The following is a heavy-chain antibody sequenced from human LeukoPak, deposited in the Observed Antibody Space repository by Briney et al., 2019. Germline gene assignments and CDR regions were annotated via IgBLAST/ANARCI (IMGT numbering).Heavy chain of an antibody. D-gene: IGHD3-16*01. CDR3: ARDLNGGTTWGFRFDP. CDR1: GGSISTYY. J-gene: IGHJ5*02. CDR2: IYTSGST. V-gene: IGHV4-4*07. Sequence: SETLSLTCSVSGGSISTYYWSWIRQPAGKGLEWIGRIYTSGSTNYNPSLKSRVTMSVDTSKNQFSLKLNSVTAADTAVYYCARDLNGGTTWGFRFDPWGQGTLVTVSS.